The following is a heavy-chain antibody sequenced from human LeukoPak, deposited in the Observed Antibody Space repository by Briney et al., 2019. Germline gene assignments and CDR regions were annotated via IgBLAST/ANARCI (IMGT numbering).Heavy chain of an antibody. CDR1: GYTFTGYY. D-gene: IGHD3-10*01. J-gene: IGHJ5*02. Sequence: GASVKVSCKASGYTFTGYYMHWVRQAPGQGLEWMGWISAYNGNTNYAQKLQGRVTMTTDTSTSTAYMELRSLRSDDTAVYYCAANYGSGVMNWFDPWGQGTLVTVSS. V-gene: IGHV1-18*04. CDR2: ISAYNGNT. CDR3: AANYGSGVMNWFDP.